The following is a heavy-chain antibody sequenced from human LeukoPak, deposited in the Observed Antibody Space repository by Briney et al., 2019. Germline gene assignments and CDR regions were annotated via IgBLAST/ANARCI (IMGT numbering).Heavy chain of an antibody. Sequence: GGSLRLSCAASGFTFSSYWMSWVRQAPGKGLEWVANIKQDGSDKCYVDSVKGRFTISRDNAKNLLYLQMNSLRAKDTAVYYCARYSGYGGAEYFQHWGQGTLVTVSS. J-gene: IGHJ1*01. V-gene: IGHV3-7*03. CDR1: GFTFSSYW. D-gene: IGHD5-12*01. CDR3: ARYSGYGGAEYFQH. CDR2: IKQDGSDK.